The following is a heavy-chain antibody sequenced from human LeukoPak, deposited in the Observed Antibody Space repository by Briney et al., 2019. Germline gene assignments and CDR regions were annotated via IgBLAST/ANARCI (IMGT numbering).Heavy chain of an antibody. CDR2: ISAYNGNT. J-gene: IGHJ4*02. D-gene: IGHD3-3*01. CDR3: ATVACVTIFGVSYPTGGFDY. V-gene: IGHV1-18*04. CDR1: GYTLTRYD. Sequence: ASVKVSCKPSGYTLTRYDFSSVRQAPGQGLEWMGWISAYNGNTNYAQKLQGRVTMTTDTSTRTAYMELRSLRSDDTAVYYCATVACVTIFGVSYPTGGFDYWGQGTLVTVSS.